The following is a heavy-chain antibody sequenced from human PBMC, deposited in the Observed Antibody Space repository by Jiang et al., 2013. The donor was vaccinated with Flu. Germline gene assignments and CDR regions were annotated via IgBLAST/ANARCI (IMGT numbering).Heavy chain of an antibody. CDR3: ARAQMPIEGGYSYGLHY. D-gene: IGHD5-18*01. Sequence: GLVKPSETLSLTCTVSGGSISSSSYYWGWIRQPPGKGLEWIGSIYYSGSTYYNPSLKSRVTISVDTSKNQFSLKLSSVTAADTAVYYCARAQMPIEGGYSYGLHYWGQGTLVTVSS. V-gene: IGHV4-39*07. CDR2: IYYSGST. CDR1: GGSISSSSYY. J-gene: IGHJ4*02.